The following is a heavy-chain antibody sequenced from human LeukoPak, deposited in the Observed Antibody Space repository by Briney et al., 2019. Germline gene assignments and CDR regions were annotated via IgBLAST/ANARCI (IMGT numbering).Heavy chain of an antibody. CDR3: ARDSEGAKRWLQFLVDY. Sequence: PGGSLRLSCAASGFTFSSYAMHWVRQAPGKGLEWVAVISYDGSNKYYADSVKGRFTISRDNSKNTLYLQMNSLRAEDTAVYYCARDSEGAKRWLQFLVDYWGQGTLVTVSS. J-gene: IGHJ4*02. CDR2: ISYDGSNK. CDR1: GFTFSSYA. D-gene: IGHD5-24*01. V-gene: IGHV3-30*04.